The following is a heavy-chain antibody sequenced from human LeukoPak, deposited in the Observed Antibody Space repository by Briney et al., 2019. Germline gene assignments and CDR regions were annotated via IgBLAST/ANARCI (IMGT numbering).Heavy chain of an antibody. CDR2: IYYSGST. CDR3: ARVVTNYYDSSGYSDY. Sequence: SETLSLTCTVSGGSISSYYWSWNRQPPGKGLEWIGYIYYSGSTNYNPSLKSRVTISVDTSKNQFSLKLSSVTAADTAVYYCARVVTNYYDSSGYSDYWGQGTLVTVFS. D-gene: IGHD3-22*01. CDR1: GGSISSYY. J-gene: IGHJ4*02. V-gene: IGHV4-59*01.